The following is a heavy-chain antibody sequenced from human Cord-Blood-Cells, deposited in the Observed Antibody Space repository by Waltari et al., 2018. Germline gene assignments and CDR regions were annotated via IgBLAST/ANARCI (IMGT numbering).Heavy chain of an antibody. Sequence: QVQLQESGPGLVKPSQTLSLTCTVSGGSISRGDYSWTWIRQPPGKGLEWIGYIYYSGSTYYNPSLKSRVTISVDTSKNQFSLKLSSVTAADTAVYYCASKSVVADAFDIWGQGTMVTVSS. J-gene: IGHJ3*02. CDR1: GGSISRGDYS. CDR3: ASKSVVADAFDI. CDR2: IYYSGST. D-gene: IGHD5-12*01. V-gene: IGHV4-30-4*08.